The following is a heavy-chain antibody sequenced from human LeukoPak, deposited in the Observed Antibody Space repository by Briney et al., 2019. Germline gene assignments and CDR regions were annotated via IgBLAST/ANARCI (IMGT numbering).Heavy chain of an antibody. Sequence: GGSLRLSCAASGFTFSDYYMSWIRQAPGKGLEWVSVLYSGGSTYYADSVKGRFTISRDNSKNTLYLQMNSLRAEDTAVYYCGHSSDWYTQPDYWGQGILVTVSS. J-gene: IGHJ4*02. CDR1: GFTFSDYY. CDR3: GHSSDWYTQPDY. CDR2: LYSGGST. V-gene: IGHV3-53*01. D-gene: IGHD6-13*01.